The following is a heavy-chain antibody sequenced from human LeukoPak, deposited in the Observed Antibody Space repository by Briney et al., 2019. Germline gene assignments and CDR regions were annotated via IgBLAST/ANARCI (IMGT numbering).Heavy chain of an antibody. D-gene: IGHD3-3*01. J-gene: IGHJ4*02. CDR3: ARAGQGDFWSGLRYFDY. V-gene: IGHV4-59*01. CDR1: GGSISRYY. Sequence: KPSETLSPTCTVSGGSISRYYWSWIRQPPGKGLEWIGYIYYSGSTNYNPSLKSRVTISVDTSKNHFSLKLSSVTAADTAVYYCARAGQGDFWSGLRYFDYWGQGTLVTVSS. CDR2: IYYSGST.